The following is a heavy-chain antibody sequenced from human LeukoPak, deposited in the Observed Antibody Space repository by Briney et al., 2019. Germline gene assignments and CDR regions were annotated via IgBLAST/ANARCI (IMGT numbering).Heavy chain of an antibody. D-gene: IGHD2-15*01. V-gene: IGHV1-2*02. CDR2: INPNSGGT. J-gene: IGHJ4*02. Sequence: ASVKVSCKASGYTFTGYYMHWVRQAPGQGLEWMGWINPNSGGTNYAQKFQGRVTMTRDTSISTAYMELSRLRSDDTAVYYCARVLGRYCSGGSCYYFDYWGQGTLVTVSS. CDR3: ARVLGRYCSGGSCYYFDY. CDR1: GYTFTGYY.